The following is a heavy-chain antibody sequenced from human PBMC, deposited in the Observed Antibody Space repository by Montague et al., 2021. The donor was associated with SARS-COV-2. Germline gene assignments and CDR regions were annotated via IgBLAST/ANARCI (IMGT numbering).Heavy chain of an antibody. CDR3: ASGGLAGGNYDICSFSYTCPLDY. V-gene: IGHV4-38-2*02. Sequence: SETLSLTCTVSGYSISSGYYWGWIRQSPGKGLEWIGSIYHSGSTYYNPSLKSRVTMSVDTSKNQFSLKMSSVTAADTAIYYCASGGLAGGNYDICSFSYTCPLDYWGQGTQVTVSS. J-gene: IGHJ4*02. CDR1: GYSISSGYY. D-gene: IGHD3-3*01. CDR2: IYHSGST.